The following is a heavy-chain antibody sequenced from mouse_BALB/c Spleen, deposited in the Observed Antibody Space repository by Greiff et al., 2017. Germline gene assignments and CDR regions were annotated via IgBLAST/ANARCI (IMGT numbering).Heavy chain of an antibody. V-gene: IGHV2-6-7*01. J-gene: IGHJ3*01. Sequence: VKLVESGPGLVAPSQSLSITCTVSGFSLTGYGVNWVRQPPGKGLEWLGMIWGDGSTDYNSALKSRLSISKDNSKSQVFLKMNSLQTDDTARYYCARGYGYDGGAWFAYWGQGTLVTVSA. D-gene: IGHD2-2*01. CDR2: IWGDGST. CDR1: GFSLTGYG. CDR3: ARGYGYDGGAWFAY.